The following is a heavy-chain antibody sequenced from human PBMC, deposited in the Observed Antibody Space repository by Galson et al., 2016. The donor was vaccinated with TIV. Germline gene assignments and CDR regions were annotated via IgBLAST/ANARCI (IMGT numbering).Heavy chain of an antibody. CDR3: ATGHSGGGNFYYYYMNV. V-gene: IGHV1-8*01. J-gene: IGHJ6*03. CDR1: RYTFTSCD. CDR2: MNPDSGSR. Sequence: SVKVSCKASRYTFTSCDFHWVRQATGQGFEWMGWMNPDSGSRGYAQRFQGRLTMTRNISTSTVYMELNGLTYEDAAVYYCATGHSGGGNFYYYYMNVWGTGTTVTVSS. D-gene: IGHD2-15*01.